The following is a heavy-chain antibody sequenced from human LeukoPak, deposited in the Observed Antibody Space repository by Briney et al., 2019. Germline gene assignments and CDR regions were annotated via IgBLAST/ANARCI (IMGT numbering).Heavy chain of an antibody. J-gene: IGHJ4*02. CDR2: ICYSGST. Sequence: PSDTQSLPCTVSVGSQCSSSYYWGWSRRPPGKGVEMHGSICYSGSTYYNPSLKGRVTISVDTAKNHFSLKLSSVTAADTAVYYCASSYSGYDWCAFDYWGQGTLVTVSS. CDR3: ASSYSGYDWCAFDY. D-gene: IGHD5-12*01. CDR1: VGSQCSSSYY. V-gene: IGHV4-39*02.